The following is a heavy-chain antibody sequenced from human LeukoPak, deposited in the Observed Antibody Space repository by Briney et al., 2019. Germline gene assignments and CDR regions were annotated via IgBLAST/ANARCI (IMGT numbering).Heavy chain of an antibody. CDR2: INPSGGST. Sequence: ASVKVSCKASGYTFTSYYMHWVRQAPGQGLEWTGIINPSGGSTSYAQKFQGRVTMTRDTSTSTVYMELSSLRSEDTAVYYCARDIFGGGYEGGGSFDYWGQGTLVTVSS. D-gene: IGHD5-12*01. J-gene: IGHJ4*02. V-gene: IGHV1-46*01. CDR1: GYTFTSYY. CDR3: ARDIFGGGYEGGGSFDY.